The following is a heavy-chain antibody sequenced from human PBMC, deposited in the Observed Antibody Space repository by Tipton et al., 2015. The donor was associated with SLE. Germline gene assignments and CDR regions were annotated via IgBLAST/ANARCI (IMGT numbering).Heavy chain of an antibody. CDR3: AREMVVSLLGYFDY. Sequence: GLVKPSETLSLTCTVSGGSISSGGYYWSWIRQHPGKGLEWIGYIYYSGSTYYNPSLKSRVTISVDTSKNQFSLKLSSVTAADTAVYYCAREMVVSLLGYFDYWGQGTLVTVSS. CDR1: GGSISSGGYY. CDR2: IYYSGST. J-gene: IGHJ4*02. V-gene: IGHV4-31*03. D-gene: IGHD3-22*01.